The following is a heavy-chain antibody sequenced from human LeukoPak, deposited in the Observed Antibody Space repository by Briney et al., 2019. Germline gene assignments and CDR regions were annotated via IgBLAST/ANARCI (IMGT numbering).Heavy chain of an antibody. V-gene: IGHV1-8*01. Sequence: ASVKVSCKASGYTFTSYDINWVRQATGQGPEWMGWMNPNSGNTGYAQKFQGRVTMTRNTSISTAYMELSSLRSEDTAVYYCARTQRRGYSYGLLTDFDYWGQGTLVTVSS. CDR1: GYTFTSYD. CDR2: MNPNSGNT. CDR3: ARTQRRGYSYGLLTDFDY. J-gene: IGHJ4*02. D-gene: IGHD5-18*01.